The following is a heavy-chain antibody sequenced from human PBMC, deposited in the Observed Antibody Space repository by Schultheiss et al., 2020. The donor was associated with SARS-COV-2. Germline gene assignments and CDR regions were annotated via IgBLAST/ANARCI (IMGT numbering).Heavy chain of an antibody. V-gene: IGHV3-23*01. CDR2: ISGNGVST. Sequence: GESLKISCSASGFTFSGYAMNWVRQAPGRGLEWVSGISGNGVSTYYVDSVKGRFTISRDNPRNMLYLQMNSLRAEDTAVYYCARGMVRGVILDWGQGTLVTVSS. D-gene: IGHD3-10*01. CDR3: ARGMVRGVILD. J-gene: IGHJ4*02. CDR1: GFTFSGYA.